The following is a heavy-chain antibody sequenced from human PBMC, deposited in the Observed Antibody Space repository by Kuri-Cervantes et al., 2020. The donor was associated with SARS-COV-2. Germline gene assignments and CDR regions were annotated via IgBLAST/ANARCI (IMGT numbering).Heavy chain of an antibody. D-gene: IGHD2-8*01. CDR3: ARGTREYCTNGVCYRNWFDP. Sequence: SETLSLTCTVSGGSISSYYWSWIRQPPGKGLEWIGYIYYSGSTNYNPSLKSRVTISVDTSKNQFSLKLSSVTAADTAVYYCARGTREYCTNGVCYRNWFDPWGRGTLVTVSS. CDR2: IYYSGST. CDR1: GGSISSYY. J-gene: IGHJ5*02. V-gene: IGHV4-59*01.